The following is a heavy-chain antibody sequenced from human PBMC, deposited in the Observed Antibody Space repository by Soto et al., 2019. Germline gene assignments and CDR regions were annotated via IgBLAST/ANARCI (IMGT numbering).Heavy chain of an antibody. CDR1: GYTFTSYA. D-gene: IGHD5-18*01. J-gene: IGHJ4*02. CDR3: YKYDFDY. CDR2: INAGNGNT. Sequence: ASVKVSCKASGYTFTSYAMHWVRQAPGQRLEWMGWINAGNGNTKYSQKFQGRVTITRDTSASTAYMDPVDTATYYCARISRYKYDFDYWGQGTLVTSPQ. V-gene: IGHV1-3*01.